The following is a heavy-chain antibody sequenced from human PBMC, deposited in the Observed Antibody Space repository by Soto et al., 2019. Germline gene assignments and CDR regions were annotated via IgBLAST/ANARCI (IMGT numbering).Heavy chain of an antibody. CDR1: GGTFSNFA. J-gene: IGHJ6*01. Sequence: QVQLVQSGAEVKKPGSSVKVSCKASGGTFSNFALISWVRQAPGQGLEWMGGIIPIDATVNYAQKFQGRITLTADESTTTACMDLGSLSSEDTAVYYCARDPLGFGYTYGDVWGQGTTVTVSS. CDR3: ARDPLGFGYTYGDV. V-gene: IGHV1-69*12. CDR2: IIPIDATV. D-gene: IGHD3-10*01.